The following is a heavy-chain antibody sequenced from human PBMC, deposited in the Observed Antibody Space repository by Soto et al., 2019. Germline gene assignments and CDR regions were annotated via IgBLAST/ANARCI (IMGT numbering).Heavy chain of an antibody. CDR3: ARADYYDSSGFYYDC. CDR1: GYTFTSYP. V-gene: IGHV1-46*01. CDR2: INPSGGST. J-gene: IGHJ4*02. Sequence: ASVKVSCKASGYTFTSYPMHWVRQAPGQRLEWMGIINPSGGSTNYLQKFQGRITMTRDTSTSTVYMELSSLRSEDTAVYFCARADYYDSSGFYYDCWGQGSLVTVS. D-gene: IGHD3-22*01.